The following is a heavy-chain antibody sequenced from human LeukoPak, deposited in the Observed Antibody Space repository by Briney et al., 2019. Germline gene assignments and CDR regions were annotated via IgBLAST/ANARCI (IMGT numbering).Heavy chain of an antibody. CDR2: INHSGST. V-gene: IGHV4-34*01. CDR3: AREIWFGELLYYYYYMDV. Sequence: SETLSLTCAVYGESFSGYYWNWIRQPPGKGLEWIGEINHSGSTYYNPSLKSRVTISVDTSKNQFSLKLSSVTAADTAVYYCAREIWFGELLYYYYYMDVWGKGTTVTISS. CDR1: GESFSGYY. J-gene: IGHJ6*03. D-gene: IGHD3-10*01.